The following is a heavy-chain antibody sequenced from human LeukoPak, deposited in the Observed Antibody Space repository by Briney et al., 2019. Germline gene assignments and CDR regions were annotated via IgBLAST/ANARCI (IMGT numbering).Heavy chain of an antibody. V-gene: IGHV3-48*03. J-gene: IGHJ4*02. CDR1: GFTFSSYE. CDR3: AKDMAQYGSGKRGYYFDY. Sequence: PGGSLRLSCAASGFTFSSYEMNWVRQAPGKGLEWVSYISSSGSTIYYADSVKGRFTISRDNAKNSLYLQMNSLRAEDTAVYYCAKDMAQYGSGKRGYYFDYWGQGTLVTVSS. CDR2: ISSSGSTI. D-gene: IGHD3-10*01.